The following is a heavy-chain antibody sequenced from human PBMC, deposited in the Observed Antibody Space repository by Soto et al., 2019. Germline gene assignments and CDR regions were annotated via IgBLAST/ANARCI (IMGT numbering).Heavy chain of an antibody. J-gene: IGHJ5*02. D-gene: IGHD6-19*01. V-gene: IGHV4-30-2*01. CDR1: GDSYSISTYS. CDR3: AGMPYTSGLRFDP. CDR2: IYQSGVT. Sequence: TSETLSLTCNMSGDSYSISTYSWSWIRQPPGKALQWIGFIYQSGVTSYNPSLASRVSISLDRSNNQCSLKLKSVTAADTAVYFCAGMPYTSGLRFDPWGPGTLVTVSS.